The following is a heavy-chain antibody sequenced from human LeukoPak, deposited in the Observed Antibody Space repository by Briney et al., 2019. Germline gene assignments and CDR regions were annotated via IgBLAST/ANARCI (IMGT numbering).Heavy chain of an antibody. J-gene: IGHJ4*02. D-gene: IGHD2-2*02. CDR3: AKADCSSTGCYIVDY. CDR2: ISDDGNNK. CDR1: GFTFSNYG. Sequence: GGSLRLSCAASGFTFSNYGMHWVRQGPGKGLEWVAVISDDGNNKGYADSVKGRFTISRDNSKNTLYLQMSSLRVEDTAVYYCAKADCSSTGCYIVDYWGQGTLVTVSS. V-gene: IGHV3-30*18.